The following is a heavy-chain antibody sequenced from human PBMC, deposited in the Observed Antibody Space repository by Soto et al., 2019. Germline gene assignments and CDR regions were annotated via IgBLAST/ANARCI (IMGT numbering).Heavy chain of an antibody. CDR1: GGSISSYY. J-gene: IGHJ5*02. Sequence: PSETLSLTCTVSGGSISSYYWSWVRQPAGTGLEWIGHIYASGSTNYNPSLKSRVTISVDRSENQFSLKLTSVTAADTAVYYCVRESVASGPNYFDTWGPGTLVTVSS. CDR3: VRESVASGPNYFDT. V-gene: IGHV4-4*07. D-gene: IGHD6-6*01. CDR2: IYASGST.